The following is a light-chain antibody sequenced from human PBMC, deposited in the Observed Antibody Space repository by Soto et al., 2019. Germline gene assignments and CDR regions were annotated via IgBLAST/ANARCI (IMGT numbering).Light chain of an antibody. J-gene: IGKJ1*01. CDR1: QVISSY. CDR3: LQHYNFSWT. V-gene: IGKV1-9*01. CDR2: AAV. Sequence: DIQLTQSPSFLSASVGDRVTITCRASQVISSYLAWYQQKPGKAPKLLIYAAVNLQSGVPSRFRGGGSGTHFTLTISSLQPEDFATYYCLQHYNFSWTFGQGTKVDIK.